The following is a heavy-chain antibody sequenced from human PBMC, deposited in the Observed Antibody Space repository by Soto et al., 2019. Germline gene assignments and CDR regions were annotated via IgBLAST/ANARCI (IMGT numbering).Heavy chain of an antibody. V-gene: IGHV3-23*01. CDR2: ISGSGGST. Sequence: HPGGSLRLSCAASGFTFSSYAMSWVRQAPGKGLEWVSAISGSGGSTYYADSVKGRFTISRDNSKNTLYLQMNSLRAEDTAVYYCAKVGGSLDSSGPDDAFDIWGQGTMVTVSS. CDR3: AKVGGSLDSSGPDDAFDI. J-gene: IGHJ3*02. CDR1: GFTFSSYA. D-gene: IGHD3-22*01.